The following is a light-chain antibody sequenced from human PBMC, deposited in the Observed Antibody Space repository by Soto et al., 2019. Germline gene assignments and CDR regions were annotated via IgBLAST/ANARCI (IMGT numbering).Light chain of an antibody. Sequence: QSLLTQPASLSGSPGQSIAISCTGTSSDVGGGSVSWYQQHPGKAPKLMIYDVSNRPSGVSNRFSGSKSGNTASLTISGLQAEDEADYYCSSYTSTNTLVFGTGTKVTVL. J-gene: IGLJ1*01. V-gene: IGLV2-14*01. CDR2: DVS. CDR3: SSYTSTNTLV. CDR1: SSDVGGGS.